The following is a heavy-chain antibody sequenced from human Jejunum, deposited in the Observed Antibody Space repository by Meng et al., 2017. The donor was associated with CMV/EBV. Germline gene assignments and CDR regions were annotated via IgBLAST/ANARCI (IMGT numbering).Heavy chain of an antibody. CDR2: INSDGSDT. J-gene: IGHJ4*02. CDR3: ARVEQEMC. CDR1: GFTFSSNW. D-gene: IGHD1/OR15-1a*01. V-gene: IGHV3-74*01. Sequence: EVQLVASGGGWVQPGWSLRLSCAASGFTFSSNWMHWVRQAPGKGLVWVSHINSDGSDTNYADSVKGRFTISRDNAKNTLYLQMNSLRDEDTAVYYCARVEQEMCWGQGTLVTVSS.